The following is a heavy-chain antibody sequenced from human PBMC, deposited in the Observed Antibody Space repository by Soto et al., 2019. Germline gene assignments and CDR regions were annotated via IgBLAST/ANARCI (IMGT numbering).Heavy chain of an antibody. J-gene: IGHJ4*02. V-gene: IGHV4-30-4*01. D-gene: IGHD2-2*02. CDR3: ASDPMRRDIVVVTAAIATSVAAAAPPDY. Sequence: SETLSLTCTVSGGSISSGDYYWSWIRQPPGKGLEWIGYIYYSGSTYYNPSLKSRVTISVDTSKNQFSLKLSSVTAADTAVYYCASDPMRRDIVVVTAAIATSVAAAAPPDYWGQGTLVTVSS. CDR2: IYYSGST. CDR1: GGSISSGDYY.